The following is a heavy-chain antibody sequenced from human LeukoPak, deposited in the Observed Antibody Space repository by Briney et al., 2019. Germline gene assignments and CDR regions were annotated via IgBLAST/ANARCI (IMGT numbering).Heavy chain of an antibody. CDR3: ARDRGDILTGYYTGYYYYYGMDV. V-gene: IGHV1-18*04. CDR2: ISAYNGNT. J-gene: IGHJ6*04. D-gene: IGHD3-9*01. CDR1: GYTFTSYG. Sequence: GASVKVSCTSSGYTFTSYGISWVRQPPGQGLEWMGCISAYNGNTNYAQKLQGRVTMTTDTSTSTAYMELRSRRSDDTAVYYCARDRGDILTGYYTGYYYYYGMDVWGKGTTVTVSS.